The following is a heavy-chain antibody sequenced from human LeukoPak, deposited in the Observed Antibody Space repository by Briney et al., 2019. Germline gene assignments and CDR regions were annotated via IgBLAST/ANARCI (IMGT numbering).Heavy chain of an antibody. V-gene: IGHV3-30*18. CDR1: GFTFSSYG. CDR2: ISYDGSNK. J-gene: IGHJ4*02. D-gene: IGHD2-15*01. Sequence: GGSLRLSCAASGFTFSSYGMHWVRQAPGKGLEWVAVISYDGSNKYYADSVKGRFTISRGNSKNTLYLQMNSLRAEDTAVYYCAKGLLGYCSGGSCYPHDYWGQGTLVTVSS. CDR3: AKGLLGYCSGGSCYPHDY.